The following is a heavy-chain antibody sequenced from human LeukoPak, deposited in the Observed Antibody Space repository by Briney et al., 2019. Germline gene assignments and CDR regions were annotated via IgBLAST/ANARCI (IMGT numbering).Heavy chain of an antibody. D-gene: IGHD3-22*01. J-gene: IGHJ4*02. Sequence: GGSLRLSCAASGFTFSSYEMSWVRQAPGKGLEWVSFIYSGGSTHYSDSVKGRFTISRDNSKNTLYLQMNSLRAEDTAVYYCARRAGDYSHPYDYWGQGTLVTVS. CDR3: ARRAGDYSHPYDY. V-gene: IGHV3-53*01. CDR1: GFTFSSYE. CDR2: IYSGGST.